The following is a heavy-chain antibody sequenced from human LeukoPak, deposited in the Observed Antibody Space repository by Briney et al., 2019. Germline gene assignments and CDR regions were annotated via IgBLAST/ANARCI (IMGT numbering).Heavy chain of an antibody. CDR1: GGSISTSSYY. CDR2: IFYSGST. D-gene: IGHD6-13*01. J-gene: IGHJ4*02. Sequence: SETLSLTCTVSGGSISTSSYYWGWVRQPPGKGLEWIGNIFYSGSTYYSPSLKSRVTISLDTSRNQFSLKLNSVTAADTAVYYCARRSWSRIDYWGQGTLVTVSS. CDR3: ARRSWSRIDY. V-gene: IGHV4-39*07.